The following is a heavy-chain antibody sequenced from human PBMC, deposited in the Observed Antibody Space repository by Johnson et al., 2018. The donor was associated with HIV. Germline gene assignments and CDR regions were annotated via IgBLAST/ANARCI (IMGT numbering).Heavy chain of an antibody. CDR1: GFTFDDYA. CDR3: ARDSTPWGGDHVGYAFDI. Sequence: QLVESGGGLVQPGRSLRLSCAASGFTFDDYAMHWVRQAPGNGLEWVSGISWNSGSIGYADSVKSRFTISRDNAKKSLYLQMNSLRAEDTAVYYCARDSTPWGGDHVGYAFDIWGRGTMVTVSS. D-gene: IGHD4-17*01. CDR2: ISWNSGSI. J-gene: IGHJ3*02. V-gene: IGHV3-9*01.